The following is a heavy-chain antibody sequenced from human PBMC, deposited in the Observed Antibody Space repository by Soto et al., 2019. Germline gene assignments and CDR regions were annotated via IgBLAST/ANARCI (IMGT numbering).Heavy chain of an antibody. V-gene: IGHV3-23*01. D-gene: IGHD2-15*01. CDR3: AKLGPVVGSKEV. J-gene: IGHJ4*02. CDR2: VTGSGSNT. CDR1: GFTFSSYA. Sequence: GGSLRLSCAASGFTFSSYAMTWVRQAPGKGLEWVSDVTGSGSNTYYADSVKGRFTISRDNSKNMLYLQMNSLRAEDTAVYYRAKLGPVVGSKEVWGQGTLVTVSS.